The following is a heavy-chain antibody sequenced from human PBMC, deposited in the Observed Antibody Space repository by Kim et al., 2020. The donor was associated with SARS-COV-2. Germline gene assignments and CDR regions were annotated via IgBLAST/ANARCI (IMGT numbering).Heavy chain of an antibody. Sequence: SETLSLTCAVYGGSFSGYYWSWIRQPPGKGLEWIGEINHSGSTNYNPSLKSRVTISVDTSKNQFSLKLSSVTAADTAVYYCARGPPSRGTMVRGVTGSCWFDPWGQGTLVTVSS. CDR3: ARGPPSRGTMVRGVTGSCWFDP. J-gene: IGHJ5*02. CDR1: GGSFSGYY. D-gene: IGHD3-10*01. V-gene: IGHV4-34*01. CDR2: INHSGST.